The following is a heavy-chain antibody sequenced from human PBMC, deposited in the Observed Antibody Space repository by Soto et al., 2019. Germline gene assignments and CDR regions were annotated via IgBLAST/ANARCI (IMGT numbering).Heavy chain of an antibody. Sequence: QVQLVESGGGVVQPGRSLRLSCAASGFTFSSYGMHWVRQAPGKGLEWVAVIWYDGSNKYYADSVKGRFTISRDNSKNTLYLQMNSLRAEDTAVYYCAREEILAAAFDYWGQGTLVTVSS. V-gene: IGHV3-33*01. CDR3: AREEILAAAFDY. D-gene: IGHD6-13*01. J-gene: IGHJ4*02. CDR2: IWYDGSNK. CDR1: GFTFSSYG.